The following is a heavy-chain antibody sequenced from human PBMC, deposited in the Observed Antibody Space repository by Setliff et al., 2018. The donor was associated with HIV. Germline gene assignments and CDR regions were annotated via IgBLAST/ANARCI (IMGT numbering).Heavy chain of an antibody. CDR1: GGSASNSRYY. J-gene: IGHJ5*02. V-gene: IGHV4-39*01. Sequence: PSETLSLTCTVSGGSASNSRYYWAWIRQPPGKGLEYIGSIYYNERTYYNPSLKSRVAISIDTSKNQFSLNLTSVTAADTAVYYCASRVYYYDSNNFLREEGFDPRGQGTLVTVSS. CDR3: ASRVYYYDSNNFLREEGFDP. D-gene: IGHD3-22*01. CDR2: IYYNERT.